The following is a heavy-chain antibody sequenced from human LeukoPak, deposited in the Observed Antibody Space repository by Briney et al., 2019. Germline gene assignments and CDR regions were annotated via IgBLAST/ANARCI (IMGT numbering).Heavy chain of an antibody. CDR2: ISGSGGST. CDR3: AKDRTVGASYWYFDL. Sequence: PGGSLRLSCAASGFTFSSYAMSWVRQAPGKGLEWVSAISGSGGSTYYADSVKGRFTISRDTSENILFLQMNTLRAEDTAIYYCAKDRTVGASYWYFDLWGRGTLVTVSS. V-gene: IGHV3-23*01. D-gene: IGHD1-26*01. J-gene: IGHJ2*01. CDR1: GFTFSSYA.